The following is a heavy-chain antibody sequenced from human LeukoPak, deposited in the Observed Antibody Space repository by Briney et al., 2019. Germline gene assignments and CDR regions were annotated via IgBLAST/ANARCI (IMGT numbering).Heavy chain of an antibody. CDR3: ARAYKYYYDSSGYYPLPYYFDY. CDR1: GASISSSSYY. Sequence: SETLSLTCTVSGASISSSSYYWGWIRQPPGKRLEWIGSIYYSGGTYYNPSLKSRVTISVDTSKNQFSLKLSSVTAADTAVYYCARAYKYYYDSSGYYPLPYYFDYWGQGTLVTVSS. D-gene: IGHD3-22*01. J-gene: IGHJ4*02. CDR2: IYYSGGT. V-gene: IGHV4-39*07.